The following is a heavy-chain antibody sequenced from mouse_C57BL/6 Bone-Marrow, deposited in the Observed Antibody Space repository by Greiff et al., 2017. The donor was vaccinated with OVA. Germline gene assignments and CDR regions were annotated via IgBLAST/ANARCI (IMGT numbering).Heavy chain of an antibody. V-gene: IGHV5-17*01. Sequence: EVQLVESGGGLVKPGGSLKLSCAASGFTFSDYGMHWVRQAPEKGLEWVAYISSGSSTIYYADTVKGRFTISRDNAKNTLFLQMTSLRSEDTAMYYCARYYYGSPWFAYWGQGTLVTVSA. CDR3: ARYYYGSPWFAY. D-gene: IGHD1-1*01. CDR1: GFTFSDYG. CDR2: ISSGSSTI. J-gene: IGHJ3*01.